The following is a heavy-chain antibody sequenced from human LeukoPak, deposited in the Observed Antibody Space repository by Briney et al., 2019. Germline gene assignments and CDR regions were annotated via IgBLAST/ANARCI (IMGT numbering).Heavy chain of an antibody. J-gene: IGHJ4*02. CDR1: SFSLSSYW. V-gene: IGHV3-74*01. Sequence: PGGSLRLSCAASSFSLSSYWMHWVRQAPGKGLLWVSHINSDWSRTDYADSVKGRFTISRDNAKNTLYLQINSLRAEDTAVYYCARGNPLGHFWGQGTLVTVS. D-gene: IGHD3-16*01. CDR2: INSDWSRT. CDR3: ARGNPLGHF.